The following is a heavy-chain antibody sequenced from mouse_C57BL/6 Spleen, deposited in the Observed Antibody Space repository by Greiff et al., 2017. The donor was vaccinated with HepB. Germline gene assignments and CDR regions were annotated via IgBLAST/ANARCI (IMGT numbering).Heavy chain of an antibody. J-gene: IGHJ2*01. CDR2: ISYDGSN. CDR1: GYSITSGYY. CDR3: ARGHTVVGY. D-gene: IGHD1-1*01. V-gene: IGHV3-6*01. Sequence: EVKLLESGPGLVKPSQSLSLTCSVTGYSITSGYYWNWIRQFPGNKLEWMGYISYDGSNNYNPSLKNRISITRDTSKNQFFLKLNSVTTEDTATYYCARGHTVVGYWGQGTTLTVSS.